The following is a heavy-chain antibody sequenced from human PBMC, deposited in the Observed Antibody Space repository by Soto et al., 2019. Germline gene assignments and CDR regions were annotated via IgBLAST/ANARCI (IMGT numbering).Heavy chain of an antibody. V-gene: IGHV3-30*18. CDR1: GFTFSSYG. Sequence: QVQLVESGGGVVQPGRSLRLSCAASGFTFSSYGMHWVRQPPGKGLVWVAVISYDGSNKYYADSVKGRFTISRDNSKNTLYLQRNSLRAEDTAVYYCAKVTAAGDYYFDYWGQGTLVTVSA. CDR3: AKVTAAGDYYFDY. CDR2: ISYDGSNK. D-gene: IGHD6-13*01. J-gene: IGHJ4*02.